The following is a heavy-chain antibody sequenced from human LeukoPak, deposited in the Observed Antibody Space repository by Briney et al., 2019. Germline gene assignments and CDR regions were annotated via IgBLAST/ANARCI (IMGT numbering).Heavy chain of an antibody. J-gene: IGHJ4*02. CDR1: GGSISSGDYC. D-gene: IGHD3-3*01. CDR3: ARGITIFGVVRSRVFDY. V-gene: IGHV4-30-4*01. CDR2: IYYSGST. Sequence: SETLSLTCTVSGGSISSGDYCWSWIRQPPGKGLKWIGYIYYSGSTYYNPSLKSRVTISVDTSKNQFSLKLSSVTAADTAVYYCARGITIFGVVRSRVFDYWGQGTLVTVSS.